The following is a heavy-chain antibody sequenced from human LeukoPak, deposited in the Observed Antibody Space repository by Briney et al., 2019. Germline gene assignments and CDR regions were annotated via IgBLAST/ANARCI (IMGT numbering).Heavy chain of an antibody. Sequence: GGSLRLSCAASGFTFSNYWMNWVRQAPGKGLEWVSYISSSGSTIYYADSVKGRFTISRDNAKNSLYLQMNSLRVEDTAVYYCARDRSGSSSVDDAFDIWGQGIMVTVSS. CDR1: GFTFSNYW. D-gene: IGHD1-26*01. V-gene: IGHV3-48*04. CDR3: ARDRSGSSSVDDAFDI. CDR2: ISSSGSTI. J-gene: IGHJ3*02.